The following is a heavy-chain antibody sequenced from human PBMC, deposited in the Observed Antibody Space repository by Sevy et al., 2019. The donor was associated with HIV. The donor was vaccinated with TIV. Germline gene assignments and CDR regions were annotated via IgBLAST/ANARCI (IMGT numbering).Heavy chain of an antibody. CDR3: ARGGGMRSYYYYYMDV. Sequence: ASVKVSCKASGGTLSNYAISWVRQAPGQGLEWMGGIIPIFGAASYAQKFQGRVTITADESTNTVYMELSSLRSEDTAVYYCARGGGMRSYYYYYMDVWGKGTTVTVSS. V-gene: IGHV1-69*13. D-gene: IGHD3-16*01. CDR1: GGTLSNYA. CDR2: IIPIFGAA. J-gene: IGHJ6*03.